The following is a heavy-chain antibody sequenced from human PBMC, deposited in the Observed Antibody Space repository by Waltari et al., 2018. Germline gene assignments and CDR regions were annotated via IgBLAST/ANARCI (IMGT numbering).Heavy chain of an antibody. V-gene: IGHV1-46*01. J-gene: IGHJ4*02. D-gene: IGHD2-21*01. CDR3: ARERPDSYFFDY. CDR2: IRFNGGSP. CDR1: GYTFTNYH. Sequence: QVQLVQSGAEVKKPGASVKVSCKASGYTFTNYHMHWVRRAPGRGLEFMGIIRFNGGSPEYAPMFHGRVTMTRDTSTTTVYMELSSLTSDDTAVYFCARERPDSYFFDYWGQGTLITVSS.